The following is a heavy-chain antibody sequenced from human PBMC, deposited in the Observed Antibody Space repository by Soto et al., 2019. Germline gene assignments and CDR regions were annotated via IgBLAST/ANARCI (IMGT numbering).Heavy chain of an antibody. V-gene: IGHV1-18*01. CDR3: ARTCRSGGSCYLEY. J-gene: IGHJ4*02. Sequence: QVQLVQSGAEVKEPGASVKVSCKASGYSFSSVGISWVRQAPGQGLEWVGWVSVPSGDTSSAQNFQGRVTVTTDTSTSTAYLEVGSLRSDDTAVYYCARTCRSGGSCYLEYWGEGTLVTVSS. CDR2: VSVPSGDT. CDR1: GYSFSSVG. D-gene: IGHD2-15*01.